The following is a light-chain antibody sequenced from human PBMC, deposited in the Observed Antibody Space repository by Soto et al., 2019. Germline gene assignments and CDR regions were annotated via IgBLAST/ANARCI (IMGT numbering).Light chain of an antibody. CDR2: GNN. CDR3: QAYDSILSGVV. Sequence: QSVLTQPPSVSGAPGQRVTISCTGSSSNIGAGYDVHWYQQLPGTAPKLLIYGNNNRPSGIPDRFSGSKSGTSASLAITGLQAKDEADYYCQAYDSILSGVVFGGGTKLTVL. CDR1: SSNIGAGYD. V-gene: IGLV1-40*01. J-gene: IGLJ2*01.